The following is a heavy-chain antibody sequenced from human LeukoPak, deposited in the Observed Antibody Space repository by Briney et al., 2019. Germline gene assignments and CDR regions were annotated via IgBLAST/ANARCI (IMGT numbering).Heavy chain of an antibody. CDR2: IYYSGST. CDR1: GGSISSYY. D-gene: IGHD4-17*01. V-gene: IGHV4-59*01. J-gene: IGHJ6*02. Sequence: PSETLSLTCTVSGGSISSYYWSWIRQPPGKGLEWIGYIYYSGSTNYNPSLKSRVTISVDTSKNQFSLKLSSVTAADTAVYYCARVPYYGDYYYGMDVWSQGTTVTVSS. CDR3: ARVPYYGDYYYGMDV.